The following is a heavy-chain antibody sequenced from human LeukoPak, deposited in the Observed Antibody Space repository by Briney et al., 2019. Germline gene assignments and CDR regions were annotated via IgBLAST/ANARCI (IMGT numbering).Heavy chain of an antibody. D-gene: IGHD3-10*01. CDR1: GFTFSSYS. Sequence: GGSLRLSCAASGFTFSSYSMNWVRQAPGKGLEWVSSISCSSSYIYYADSVKGRFTISRDNAKNSLYLQMNSLRAEDTAVYYCARGSGAGRLDYWGQGTLVTVSS. CDR3: ARGSGAGRLDY. CDR2: ISCSSSYI. V-gene: IGHV3-21*01. J-gene: IGHJ4*02.